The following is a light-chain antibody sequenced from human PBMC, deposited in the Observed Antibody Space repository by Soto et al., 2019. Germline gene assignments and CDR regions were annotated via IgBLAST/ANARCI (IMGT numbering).Light chain of an antibody. J-gene: IGKJ2*01. CDR3: QQYDKLPQT. CDR1: QDINNY. Sequence: DIQMTQSPSSLSASVGDRVTITCQASQDINNYLNWYQQKPGKAPKLLIYDASNLETGVPSRFSGSGSGTDFTFTISSLQPEDIATYYCQQYDKLPQTFGQGTKLEIK. CDR2: DAS. V-gene: IGKV1-33*01.